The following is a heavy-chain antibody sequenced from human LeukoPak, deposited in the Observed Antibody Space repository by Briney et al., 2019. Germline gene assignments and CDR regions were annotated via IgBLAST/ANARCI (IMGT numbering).Heavy chain of an antibody. CDR2: IYYTGSA. CDR1: GHSISSAYY. V-gene: IGHV4-38-2*02. CDR3: KRFCGSTSCQGIDY. J-gene: IGHJ4*02. Sequence: PSETLSLTCTVSGHSISSAYYWGWIRPPPGKGLEWIGSIYYTGSAYYSPSLNGRLTISLDTSENQFSLKLTSVTAADTAVYYCKRFCGSTSCQGIDYWGQGILVTVSS. D-gene: IGHD2-2*01.